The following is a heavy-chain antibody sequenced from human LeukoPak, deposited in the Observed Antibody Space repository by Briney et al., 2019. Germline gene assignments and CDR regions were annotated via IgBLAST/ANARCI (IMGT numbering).Heavy chain of an antibody. CDR3: AKGGNYDSGGYPDW. Sequence: PGGSLRLSCAASGFTFDDYAMHWVRPAPGKGLEWVSGISWNSGSIGYADSVKGRFTISRDNAKNSLYLQMNSLRAEDTALYYCAKGGNYDSGGYPDWWARGTLVTVSS. CDR1: GFTFDDYA. J-gene: IGHJ4*02. D-gene: IGHD3-22*01. V-gene: IGHV3-9*01. CDR2: ISWNSGSI.